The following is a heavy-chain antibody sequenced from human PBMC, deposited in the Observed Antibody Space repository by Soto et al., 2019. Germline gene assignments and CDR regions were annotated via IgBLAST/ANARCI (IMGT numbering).Heavy chain of an antibody. J-gene: IGHJ4*02. CDR2: IYYSGST. CDR1: GGSVSSGSYY. D-gene: IGHD1-26*01. V-gene: IGHV4-61*01. Sequence: LSRTCTVSGGSVSSGSYYWSWIRQPPGKGLEWIGYIYYSGSTNYNPSLKSRVTISVDTSKNQFSLKLSSVTAADTAVYYCARVGGSYYFDYWGQGTLVTVSS. CDR3: ARVGGSYYFDY.